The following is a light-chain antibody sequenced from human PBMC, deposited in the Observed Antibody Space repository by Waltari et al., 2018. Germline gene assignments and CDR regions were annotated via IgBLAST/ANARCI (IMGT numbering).Light chain of an antibody. CDR1: QSLLHSNGYNY. CDR2: LAS. CDR3: MQGLQIPDT. Sequence: DIVMTQSPLSLPVTPGEPASISCRSSQSLLHSNGYNYLDWYVQKPGQSPQLLIYLASERASGVPDRFIGSGSGTDFTLKISIVEAEDVGIYYCMQGLQIPDTFGQGTRLEIK. V-gene: IGKV2-28*01. J-gene: IGKJ5*01.